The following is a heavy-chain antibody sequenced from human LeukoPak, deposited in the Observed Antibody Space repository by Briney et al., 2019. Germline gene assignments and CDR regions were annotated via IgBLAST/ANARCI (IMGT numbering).Heavy chain of an antibody. D-gene: IGHD3-9*01. CDR3: ARTQYYDILTGYSPFFDY. Sequence: GGSLRLSCAASGFTFSSYWMSWVRQAPGKGLEWVANIKQDGSEKYYVDSVKGRFTISRDNAKNPLYLQMNSLRAEDTAVYYCARTQYYDILTGYSPFFDYWGQGTLVTVSS. CDR1: GFTFSSYW. V-gene: IGHV3-7*03. J-gene: IGHJ4*02. CDR2: IKQDGSEK.